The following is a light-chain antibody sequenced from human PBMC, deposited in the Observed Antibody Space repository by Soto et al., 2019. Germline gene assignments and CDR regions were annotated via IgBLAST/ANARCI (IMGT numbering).Light chain of an antibody. V-gene: IGLV2-14*03. CDR1: SSDVGGYNY. J-gene: IGLJ2*01. CDR3: SSYTTSSTLV. Sequence: QSVLTQPASVSGSPGQSIAISCTGTSSDVGGYNYVSWYQQYPGKAPKLKIYDVSNRPSGVSNRFSGSKSGNTASLTFSGLQAEDEADYYCSSYTTSSTLVFGGGTKVTVL. CDR2: DVS.